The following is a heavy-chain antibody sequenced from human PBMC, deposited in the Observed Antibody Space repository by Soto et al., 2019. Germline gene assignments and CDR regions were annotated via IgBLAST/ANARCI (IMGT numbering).Heavy chain of an antibody. Sequence: ASVKVSCKASGYSFTGYYMHWVRQAPGQGLEWMGWIIPHSGETNYAQKFQARVTLTRDTSISAAYMQLSGLTSDDTAVYYCARETDDFTNGAHDLWRQGTLVTVSS. CDR1: GYSFTGYY. CDR2: IIPHSGET. D-gene: IGHD4-4*01. CDR3: ARETDDFTNGAHDL. V-gene: IGHV1-2*02. J-gene: IGHJ5*02.